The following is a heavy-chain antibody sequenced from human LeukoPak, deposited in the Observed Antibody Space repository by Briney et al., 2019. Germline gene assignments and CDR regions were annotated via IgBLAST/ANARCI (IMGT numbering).Heavy chain of an antibody. J-gene: IGHJ3*02. Sequence: SETLSLTRTVSGGSISSYYWTWIRQPPGKGLEWIGYIYYGGSTIYNPSLESRVTISVDTSKNQFSLKLSSVTAADTAVYYCARRRDDFWSGPAAFDIWGQGTMVTVSS. D-gene: IGHD3-3*01. V-gene: IGHV4-59*08. CDR2: IYYGGST. CDR1: GGSISSYY. CDR3: ARRRDDFWSGPAAFDI.